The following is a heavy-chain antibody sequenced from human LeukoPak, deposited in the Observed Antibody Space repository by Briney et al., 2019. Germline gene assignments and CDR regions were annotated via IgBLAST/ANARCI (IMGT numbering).Heavy chain of an antibody. J-gene: IGHJ4*02. D-gene: IGHD3-9*01. CDR3: ASQLYYDILTGYYEGRGLDY. CDR1: GGSISSGSYY. Sequence: SETLSLTCTVSGGSISSGSYYWSWIRQPAGKGLEWIRRIYISGSTNYNPSLKSRVTISVDTSKNQFSLKLSSVTAADTAVYYCASQLYYDILTGYYEGRGLDYWGQGTLVTVSS. CDR2: IYISGST. V-gene: IGHV4-61*02.